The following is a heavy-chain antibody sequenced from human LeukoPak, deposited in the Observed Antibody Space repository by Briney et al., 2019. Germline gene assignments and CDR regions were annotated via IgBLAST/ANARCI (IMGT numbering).Heavy chain of an antibody. Sequence: PGGSLRLSCVASGFTFSSYGMHWVRQAPGKGLEWVAFIRYDGSKKYYADSVKGRFTISRDNSKNTLYLQMNSLRAEDTAVYYCANCEHEEWELLSFDYWGQGTLVTVSS. V-gene: IGHV3-30*02. CDR2: IRYDGSKK. J-gene: IGHJ4*02. D-gene: IGHD1-26*01. CDR3: ANCEHEEWELLSFDY. CDR1: GFTFSSYG.